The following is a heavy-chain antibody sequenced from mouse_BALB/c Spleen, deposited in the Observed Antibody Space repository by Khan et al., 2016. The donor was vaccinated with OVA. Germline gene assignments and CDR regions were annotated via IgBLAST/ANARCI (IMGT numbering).Heavy chain of an antibody. CDR1: GYSITSGYA. V-gene: IGHV3-2*02. CDR3: ARGDYYGYYFDY. D-gene: IGHD1-1*01. Sequence: EVQLVESGPGLVKPSQSLSLTCTVTGYSITSGYAWNWIRQFPGNKLEWMGYISYSGVTSYTPSLKSRIFITRDTSKNQFFLQLTTVTTEDTATYYCARGDYYGYYFDYWGQGTTLTVSS. J-gene: IGHJ2*01. CDR2: ISYSGVT.